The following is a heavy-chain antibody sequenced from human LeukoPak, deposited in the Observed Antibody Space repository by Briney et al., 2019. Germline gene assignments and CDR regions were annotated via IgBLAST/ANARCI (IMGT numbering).Heavy chain of an antibody. CDR1: GYSISSGYY. Sequence: SETLSLTCAVSGYSISSGYYWGWIRQPPGKGLEWIGSIYHSGSTYYNPSLKSRVTISVDTSKNQFSLKLSPVTAADTAVYYCARQGDYNGYFDYWGQGTLVTVSS. J-gene: IGHJ4*02. V-gene: IGHV4-38-2*01. CDR3: ARQGDYNGYFDY. D-gene: IGHD4-17*01. CDR2: IYHSGST.